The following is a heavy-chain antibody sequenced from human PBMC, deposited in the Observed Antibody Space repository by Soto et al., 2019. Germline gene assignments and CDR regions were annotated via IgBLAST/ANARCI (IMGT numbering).Heavy chain of an antibody. CDR2: INPNSGGT. CDR1: GYTFTGYY. CDR3: VRDRQWGYDFWSGYLDNYYYYGLDV. J-gene: IGHJ6*02. D-gene: IGHD3-3*01. V-gene: IGHV1-2*02. Sequence: ASVKVSCKASGYTFTGYYIHWVRQAPGQGLEWMGCINPNSGGTNYAQKFQGRVTMTRDTSISKAYMELSRLRSHDTAVYYCVRDRQWGYDFWSGYLDNYYYYGLDVWGQGATVNVSS.